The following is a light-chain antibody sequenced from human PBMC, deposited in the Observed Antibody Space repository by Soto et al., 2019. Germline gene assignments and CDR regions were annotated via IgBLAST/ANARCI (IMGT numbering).Light chain of an antibody. Sequence: QSVLTQPASVSGSPGQSIAISCSGSSSDLGIYNYVSWYQQHTGKVPKLIIFELTNRPSGVSNRFSGSKSGNTASLTISGLQAEDAADYYCSSYTTSSTRVFGTGTKVTVL. CDR1: SSDLGIYNY. J-gene: IGLJ1*01. CDR2: ELT. CDR3: SSYTTSSTRV. V-gene: IGLV2-14*01.